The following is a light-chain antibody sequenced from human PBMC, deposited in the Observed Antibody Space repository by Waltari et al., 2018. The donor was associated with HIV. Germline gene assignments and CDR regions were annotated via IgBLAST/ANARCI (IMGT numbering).Light chain of an antibody. J-gene: IGLJ2*01. V-gene: IGLV1-47*01. CDR1: TSNIGSNY. Sequence: QSVVTQPPSASGTLGQRVTSSCSGGTSNIGSNYVYWYQHLPGTSPNMLIYMNDQRPSGVPDRISGSKSGTSASLAISGLRSEDEADYYCASWDDSLGGYWIFGGGTNLTVL. CDR3: ASWDDSLGGYWI. CDR2: MND.